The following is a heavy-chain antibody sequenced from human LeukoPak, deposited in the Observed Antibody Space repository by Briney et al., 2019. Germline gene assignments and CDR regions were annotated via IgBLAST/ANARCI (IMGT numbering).Heavy chain of an antibody. D-gene: IGHD6-6*01. Sequence: SETLSLTCSVSGDSISYFYWSWIRQPPEKGLEWIGYIHYSGSTSYNPSLKSRVTMSVDTSTNQFSLKVSSVTAADTAVYYCAREPYSSSSGGIDYWGQGTLVTVSS. J-gene: IGHJ4*02. CDR1: GDSISYFY. CDR3: AREPYSSSSGGIDY. CDR2: IHYSGST. V-gene: IGHV4-59*12.